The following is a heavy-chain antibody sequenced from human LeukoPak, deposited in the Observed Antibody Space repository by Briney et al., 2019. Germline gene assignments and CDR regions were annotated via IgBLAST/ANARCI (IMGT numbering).Heavy chain of an antibody. CDR3: AREGSYCTNGVCYHDAFDI. CDR1: GYTFTSYG. Sequence: ASVKVSCKASGYTFTSYGISWVRQAPGQGLEWMGWISAYNGNTNYAQKLQGRVTMTTDTSTSTAYMELRSLRSDDTAVYYCAREGSYCTNGVCYHDAFDIWVQGTMVTVSS. J-gene: IGHJ3*02. V-gene: IGHV1-18*01. D-gene: IGHD2-8*01. CDR2: ISAYNGNT.